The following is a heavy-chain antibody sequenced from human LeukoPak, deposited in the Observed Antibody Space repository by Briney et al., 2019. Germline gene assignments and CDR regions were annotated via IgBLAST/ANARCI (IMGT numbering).Heavy chain of an antibody. CDR1: GDSVSSNSAA. D-gene: IGHD6-13*01. V-gene: IGHV6-1*01. Sequence: KPSQTLSLTCAISGDSVSSNSAAWNWIRQSPSRGLEWLGRTYYRSKWYNDYAVSVKSRITINPDTSKNQFSLQLNSVTPEDTAVYYCARISSSWFKAYYGMDVLGQGTTVTVSS. CDR3: ARISSSWFKAYYGMDV. J-gene: IGHJ6*02. CDR2: TYYRSKWYN.